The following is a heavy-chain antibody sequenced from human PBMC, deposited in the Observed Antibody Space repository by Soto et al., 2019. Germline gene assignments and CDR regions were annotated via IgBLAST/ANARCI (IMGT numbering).Heavy chain of an antibody. CDR2: ISYDGRTK. V-gene: IGHV3-30*18. D-gene: IGHD3-22*01. CDR1: GFTFSNYG. CDR3: AKRSDSSGYYPPDY. J-gene: IGHJ4*02. Sequence: GGSLRLSCAASGFTFSNYGMHWVRQAPGKGLEWVALISYDGRTKFYVDSVKGRFTISRDNSKNTLYLQMDSLRTEDTAAYYCAKRSDSSGYYPPDYWGQGTLVTVSS.